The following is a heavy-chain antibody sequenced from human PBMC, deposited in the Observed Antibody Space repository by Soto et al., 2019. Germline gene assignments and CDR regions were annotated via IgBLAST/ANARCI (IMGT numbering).Heavy chain of an antibody. V-gene: IGHV3-48*02. J-gene: IGHJ4*02. Sequence: EVQLVESGGGLVQPGGSQRLSCAVSGFTFSTHAMNWVRQAPGKGLEWVAYIHGTRSIIYYADSVKGRFTISRDNAKNSLFLQMDSLRDEDTAVYYCARDARNADYDYWGQGTLVTVSS. D-gene: IGHD3-16*01. CDR1: GFTFSTHA. CDR2: IHGTRSII. CDR3: ARDARNADYDY.